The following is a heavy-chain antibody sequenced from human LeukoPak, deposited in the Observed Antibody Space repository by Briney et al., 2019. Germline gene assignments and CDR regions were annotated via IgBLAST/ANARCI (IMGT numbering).Heavy chain of an antibody. CDR1: GYTFTSYG. J-gene: IGHJ4*02. CDR2: ISAYNGNT. V-gene: IGHV1-18*01. CDR3: ARVVTLAAAESGPPPGLHESDY. Sequence: ASVKVSCKASGYTFTSYGISWVRQAPGQGLEWMGWISAYNGNTNYAQKLQGRVTITTDTSTSTAYMELRSLRSDDTAVYYCARVVTLAAAESGPPPGLHESDYWGQGTLVTVSS.